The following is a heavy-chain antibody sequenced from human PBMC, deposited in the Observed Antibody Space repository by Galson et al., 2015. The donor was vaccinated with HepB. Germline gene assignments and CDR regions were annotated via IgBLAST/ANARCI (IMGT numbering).Heavy chain of an antibody. CDR1: GYTFPSFG. CDR2: ISGYNGNT. V-gene: IGHV1-18*04. CDR3: ARDRGTMVRGIIRVYYYDEMDV. Sequence: VKVSCKAVGYTFPSFGISWVRQAPGQGLEWMGWISGYNGNTNYAQNLQGRVTMTTEKSTGTAYMELRSLRPDDTAMYYCARDRGTMVRGIIRVYYYDEMDVWGQGTTVTVSS. D-gene: IGHD3-10*01. J-gene: IGHJ6*02.